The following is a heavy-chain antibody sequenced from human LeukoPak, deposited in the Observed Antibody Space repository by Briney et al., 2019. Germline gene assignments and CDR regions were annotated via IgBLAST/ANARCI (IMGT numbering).Heavy chain of an antibody. D-gene: IGHD3-22*01. V-gene: IGHV4-34*01. CDR1: GRSFSGYY. J-gene: IGHJ5*02. CDR3: ARAPPYYYDSSGYYRGDNWFDP. CDR2: INHSGST. Sequence: SETLSLTCAVHGRSFSGYYWSLIRQPPGKGLEWIGEINHSGSTNYNPSLKSRVTISVDTSKNQFSLKLSSVTAADTAVYYCARAPPYYYDSSGYYRGDNWFDPWGQGTLVTVSS.